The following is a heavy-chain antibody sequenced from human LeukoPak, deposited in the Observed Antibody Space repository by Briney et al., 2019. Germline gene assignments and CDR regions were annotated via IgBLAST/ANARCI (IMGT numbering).Heavy chain of an antibody. CDR2: IYHSGSS. CDR3: ARETKGIRRLAAAGFQNWFDP. V-gene: IGHV4-38-2*02. CDR1: GYSTSSGYY. D-gene: IGHD6-13*01. J-gene: IGHJ5*02. Sequence: PSETLSLTCTVSGYSTSSGYYWGWIRQPPGKGLEWIGSIYHSGSSYYNPSLKSRVTISVDTSKNQFSLKLSSVTAADTAVYYCARETKGIRRLAAAGFQNWFDPWGQGTLVTVSS.